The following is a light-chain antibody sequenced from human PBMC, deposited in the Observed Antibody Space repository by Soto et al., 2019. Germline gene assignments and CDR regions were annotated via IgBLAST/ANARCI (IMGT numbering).Light chain of an antibody. CDR3: CSYAGTVAYV. Sequence: QSVLTQPASVSGSPGQSITISCTGTSSDVGSYNLVSWYQQLPGKAPKVIICEVNKRPSGVSYRCAGSKSGNTASLTISGLQTEDEADYDCCSYAGTVAYVFGTGTKVTVL. V-gene: IGLV2-23*02. CDR1: SSDVGSYNL. CDR2: EVN. J-gene: IGLJ1*01.